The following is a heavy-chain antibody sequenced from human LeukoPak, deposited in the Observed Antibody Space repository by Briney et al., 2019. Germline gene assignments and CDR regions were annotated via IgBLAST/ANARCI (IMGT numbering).Heavy chain of an antibody. Sequence: GESLKISCQGSGYRFTSYWIAWVRQMPGKGLEWMGMIYPGDPDTRYSPSFQGQVTISADKSISTAYLQWSSLKASDTAMYYCARHGSSSWPVDYWGQGTLVTVSS. V-gene: IGHV5-51*01. D-gene: IGHD6-13*01. J-gene: IGHJ4*02. CDR3: ARHGSSSWPVDY. CDR2: IYPGDPDT. CDR1: GYRFTSYW.